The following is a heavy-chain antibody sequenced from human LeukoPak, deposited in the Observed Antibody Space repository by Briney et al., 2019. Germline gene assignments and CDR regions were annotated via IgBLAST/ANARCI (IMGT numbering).Heavy chain of an antibody. CDR3: ARGGAAFDY. D-gene: IGHD4/OR15-4a*01. J-gene: IGHJ4*02. CDR2: IYYNGIT. V-gene: IGHV4-59*11. Sequence: PSETLSLTCTVSSGSIGTLYWSWIRQPPGKGLEWIGYIYYNGITNYNPSLKSRVTISVDTSKNQFSLKLSSVTAADTAVYYCARGGAAFDYWGQGTLVTVSS. CDR1: SGSIGTLY.